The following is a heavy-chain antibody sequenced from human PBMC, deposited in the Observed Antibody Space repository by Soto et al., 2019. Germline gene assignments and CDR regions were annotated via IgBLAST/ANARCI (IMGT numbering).Heavy chain of an antibody. CDR3: ARDPEAAAGFDY. J-gene: IGHJ4*02. CDR1: GFTFSSYA. CDR2: ISYDGSNK. D-gene: IGHD6-13*01. Sequence: QVQLVESGGGVVQPGRSLRLSCAASGFTFSSYAMHWVRQAPGKGLEWVAVISYDGSNKYYADSVKGRFTISRDNSKNTLYLQMNSLRAEDTAVYYCARDPEAAAGFDYWGQGTLVTVSS. V-gene: IGHV3-30-3*01.